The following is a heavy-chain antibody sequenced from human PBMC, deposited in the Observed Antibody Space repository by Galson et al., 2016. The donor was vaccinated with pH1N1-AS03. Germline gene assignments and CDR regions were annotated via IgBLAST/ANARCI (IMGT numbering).Heavy chain of an antibody. CDR1: GGTFGNYA. CDR3: ARDRHYDSSGRYFYESEH. Sequence: SVKVSCKASGGTFGNYAISWMRQVPGQRLEWMGGIHPIFGTPSYAQKFQGRLTVTADDSTSAAYMELSSLTSEDTAIYYCARDRHYDSSGRYFYESEHWGRGTLVIVSS. D-gene: IGHD3-22*01. V-gene: IGHV1-69*13. J-gene: IGHJ4*02. CDR2: IHPIFGTP.